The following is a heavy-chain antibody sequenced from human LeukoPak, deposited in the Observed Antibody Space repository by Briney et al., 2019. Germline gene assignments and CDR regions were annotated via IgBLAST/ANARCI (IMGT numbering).Heavy chain of an antibody. CDR1: GFTFSSYS. J-gene: IGHJ3*02. CDR2: IGSSSSYI. V-gene: IGHV3-21*01. D-gene: IGHD2-15*01. CDR3: ARDRSAATPDAFDI. Sequence: GGSLRLSCAASGFTFSSYSMNWVRQAPGKGLEWVSSIGSSSSYIYYADSVKGRFTISRDNAKNSLYLQMNSLRAEDTAVYYCARDRSAATPDAFDIWGQGTMVTVSS.